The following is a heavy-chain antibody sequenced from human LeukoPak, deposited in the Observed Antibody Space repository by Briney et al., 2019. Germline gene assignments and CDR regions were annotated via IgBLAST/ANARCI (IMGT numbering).Heavy chain of an antibody. CDR1: GFTFSDYW. CDR2: IKYDGDEE. V-gene: IGHV3-7*01. D-gene: IGHD6-13*01. Sequence: PGGSLRLSCAASGFTFSDYWMSWMRQAPGEGLEWVANIKYDGDEEYYVDSVKGRFTISRDNAKNSLYLQLNSLRVEDTAVYYCKSGGAAPGSFDNWGQGTLVTVSP. J-gene: IGHJ4*02. CDR3: KSGGAAPGSFDN.